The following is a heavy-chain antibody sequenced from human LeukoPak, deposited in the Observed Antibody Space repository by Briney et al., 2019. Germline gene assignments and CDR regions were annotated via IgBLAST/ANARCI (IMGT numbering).Heavy chain of an antibody. Sequence: PSETLSLTCAVYGGSFSGYYWNWIRQPPGKGLEWIGEINHSGSTNYNPSLKSRVTISVDTSKNQFSLKLTSVTAADTAVYYCARDAWEIPEGYFDNWGQGTLVTVSS. J-gene: IGHJ4*02. CDR1: GGSFSGYY. D-gene: IGHD1-26*01. CDR2: INHSGST. V-gene: IGHV4-34*01. CDR3: ARDAWEIPEGYFDN.